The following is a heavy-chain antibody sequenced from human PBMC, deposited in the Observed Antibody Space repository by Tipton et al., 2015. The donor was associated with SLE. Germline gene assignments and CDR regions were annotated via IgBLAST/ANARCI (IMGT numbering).Heavy chain of an antibody. CDR1: GLTFSNAW. D-gene: IGHD3-16*01. Sequence: SLRLSCVASGLTFSNAWMSWVRQAPGKGLEWVGRIKRKTDRTIEYAAPVKGRFIISRDDPKNTLYLQMNGLKVEDTAVYYCSTLYRLDPWGQGTLVTVSS. CDR2: IKRKTDRTI. CDR3: STLYRLDP. J-gene: IGHJ5*02. V-gene: IGHV3-15*01.